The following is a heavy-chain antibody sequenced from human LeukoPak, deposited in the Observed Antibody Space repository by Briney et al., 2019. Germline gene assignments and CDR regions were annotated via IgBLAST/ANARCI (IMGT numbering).Heavy chain of an antibody. J-gene: IGHJ4*02. Sequence: GGSLRLSCAATGFTFSSHAMNWVRQAPGKGLEWVSVISPSGGMTYYVDSVKGRFTVSRDNSKNTVYLQMNSLRVEDTALYYSAKEPSHSSGYWDSWGQGTLVTVSS. D-gene: IGHD3-22*01. CDR2: ISPSGGMT. V-gene: IGHV3-23*01. CDR1: GFTFSSHA. CDR3: AKEPSHSSGYWDS.